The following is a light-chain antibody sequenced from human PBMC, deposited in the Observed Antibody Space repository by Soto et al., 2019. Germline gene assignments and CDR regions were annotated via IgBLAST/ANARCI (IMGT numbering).Light chain of an antibody. Sequence: VLTQPPSASGTPGHRVTISCSGSSSNIESNTVTWYQQLPGTAPKLVIYSNYDRPSGVPDRFSGSTSGTSASLVIRGLQSEDEADYYCAAWDDILNGYVFGGGTKVTVL. V-gene: IGLV1-44*01. CDR2: SNY. CDR1: SSNIESNT. CDR3: AAWDDILNGYV. J-gene: IGLJ1*01.